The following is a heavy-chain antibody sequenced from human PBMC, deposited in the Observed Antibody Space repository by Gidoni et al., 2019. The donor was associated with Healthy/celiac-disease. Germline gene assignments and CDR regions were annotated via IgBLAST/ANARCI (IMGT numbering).Heavy chain of an antibody. D-gene: IGHD5-12*01. J-gene: IGHJ1*01. CDR3: AIRGPVPLEMATLKFRRAEYFQH. Sequence: QVQLQESGPGLVTPSETLSLTCTVSGYSISSGYYWGWIRQPPGKGLEWIGSIYHSGSTYYNPSLKSRVTISVDTSKNQFSLKLSSVTAADTAVYYCAIRGPVPLEMATLKFRRAEYFQHWGQGTLVTVSS. CDR1: GYSISSGYY. V-gene: IGHV4-38-2*02. CDR2: IYHSGST.